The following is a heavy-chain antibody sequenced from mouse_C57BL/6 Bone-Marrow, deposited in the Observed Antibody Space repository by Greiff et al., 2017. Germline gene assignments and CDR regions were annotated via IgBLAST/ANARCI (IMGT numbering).Heavy chain of an antibody. J-gene: IGHJ1*03. V-gene: IGHV7-1*01. CDR1: GFTFSDFY. CDR3: ARDHGSWYFDV. Sequence: EVNVVESGGGLVQSGRSLRLSCATSGFTFSDFYMEWVRQAPGKGLEWIAASRNKANDYTTEYSASVKGRFIVSRDTSQSILYLQMNALRAEDTAMYYCARDHGSWYFDVWGTGTTVTVSS. CDR2: SRNKANDYTT. D-gene: IGHD1-1*01.